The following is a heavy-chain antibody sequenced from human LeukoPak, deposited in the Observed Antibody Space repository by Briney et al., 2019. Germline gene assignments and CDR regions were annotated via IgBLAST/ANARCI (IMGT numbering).Heavy chain of an antibody. V-gene: IGHV3-23*01. CDR1: GFTFSNYA. J-gene: IGHJ4*02. CDR2: ISGSGGST. D-gene: IGHD1-26*01. CDR3: ASPLYSGSYLGSF. Sequence: GGSLRLSCAASGFTFSNYAMNWVRQAPGQGLEWVSAISGSGGSTYYADSVKGRFTISRDNSKNTLFLLMNSLRADDTAVYYCASPLYSGSYLGSFWGQGTLVTVSS.